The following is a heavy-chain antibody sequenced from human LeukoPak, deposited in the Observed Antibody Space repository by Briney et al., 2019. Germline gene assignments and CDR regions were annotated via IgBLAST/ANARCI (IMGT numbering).Heavy chain of an antibody. D-gene: IGHD6-13*01. Sequence: SETLSLTCTVSGDSMSDSYWSWIRQPAGKGLEWIGRIYASGSTNYNPSLKSRVTMSVDTSKNQFSLKLSSVTAADTAVYYCARDHSSSWYQNWFDPWGQGTLVTVSS. CDR1: GDSMSDSY. CDR3: ARDHSSSWYQNWFDP. J-gene: IGHJ5*02. CDR2: IYASGST. V-gene: IGHV4-4*07.